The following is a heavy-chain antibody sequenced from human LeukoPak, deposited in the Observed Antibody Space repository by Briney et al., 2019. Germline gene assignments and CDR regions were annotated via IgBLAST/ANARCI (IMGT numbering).Heavy chain of an antibody. J-gene: IGHJ3*02. V-gene: IGHV1-69*06. CDR1: GGTFSSYA. D-gene: IGHD3-22*01. Sequence: SVKLSCKASGGTFSSYAISWVRQAPGQGLEWMGGIIPIFGTANYAQKFQGRVTITADKSTSTAYMELSSLRSEDTAVYYCARGPRLYYYDSSGYGDDAFDIWGQGTMVTVSS. CDR3: ARGPRLYYYDSSGYGDDAFDI. CDR2: IIPIFGTA.